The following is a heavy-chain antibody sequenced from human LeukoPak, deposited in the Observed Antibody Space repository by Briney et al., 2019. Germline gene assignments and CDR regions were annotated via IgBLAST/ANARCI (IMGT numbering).Heavy chain of an antibody. V-gene: IGHV1-8*03. CDR2: MNPNSGNT. D-gene: IGHD2-2*02. Sequence: GASVKVSCKASGYTFTSYDINWVRQATGQGLEWMGWMNPNSGNTGYAQKFQGRVTITRNTSISTAYMELSSLRSEDTAVYYCARVDVVVPAAIRGFDPWGQGTLVTVSS. J-gene: IGHJ5*02. CDR3: ARVDVVVPAAIRGFDP. CDR1: GYTFTSYD.